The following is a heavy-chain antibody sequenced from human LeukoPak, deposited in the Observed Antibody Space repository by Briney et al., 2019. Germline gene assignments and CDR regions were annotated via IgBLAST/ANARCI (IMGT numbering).Heavy chain of an antibody. Sequence: SETLSLTCAVYGGSFSGYYWTWIRQPPGKGLEWIGEMNHSGSANYNPSLKSRVTISVDTSKNQCSLRLSSVTAADTAVYYCARDGLLWFGEFLGYMDVWGKGTTVTVSS. J-gene: IGHJ6*03. D-gene: IGHD3-10*01. CDR2: MNHSGSA. CDR1: GGSFSGYY. V-gene: IGHV4-34*01. CDR3: ARDGLLWFGEFLGYMDV.